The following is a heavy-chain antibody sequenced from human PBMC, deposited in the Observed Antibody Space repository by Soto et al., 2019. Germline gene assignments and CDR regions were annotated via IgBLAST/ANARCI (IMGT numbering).Heavy chain of an antibody. V-gene: IGHV1-69*06. CDR2: IIPIFGTA. Sequence: KVSCKASGGTFSSYAISWVRQAPGQGLEWMGGIIPIFGTANYAQKFQGRVTITADKSTSTAYMELSSLRSEDTAVYYCARDKSPILTGYYMPCYFDYWGQGTLVTVSS. CDR1: GGTFSSYA. CDR3: ARDKSPILTGYYMPCYFDY. D-gene: IGHD3-9*01. J-gene: IGHJ4*02.